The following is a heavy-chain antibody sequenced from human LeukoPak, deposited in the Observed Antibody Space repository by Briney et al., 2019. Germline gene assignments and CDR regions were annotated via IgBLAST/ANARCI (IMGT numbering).Heavy chain of an antibody. CDR1: GGSVSSSSYY. V-gene: IGHV4-39*07. CDR3: ARDVNWGSVDY. CDR2: IYYSGST. D-gene: IGHD3-10*01. J-gene: IGHJ4*02. Sequence: SEALSLTCTVSGGSVSSSSYYWGWIRQPPGKGLEWIGSIYYSGSTYYNPSLKSRVTISVDTSKNQFSLKLSSVTAADTAVYYCARDVNWGSVDYWGQGTLVTVSS.